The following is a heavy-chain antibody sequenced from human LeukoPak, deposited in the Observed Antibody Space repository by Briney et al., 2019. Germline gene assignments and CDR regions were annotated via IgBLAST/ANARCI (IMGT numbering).Heavy chain of an antibody. D-gene: IGHD2-8*02. CDR1: GFTFSSYW. Sequence: GGSLRLSCAASGFTFSSYWMHWVRQAPGKGLEWVSVIYSGGSTYYVDSVKGRFTISRDNSKNTLFLQMNSLRAEDTAVYYCAKDRNTGYGMDVWGQGTTVTVSS. J-gene: IGHJ6*02. CDR3: AKDRNTGYGMDV. V-gene: IGHV3-53*01. CDR2: IYSGGST.